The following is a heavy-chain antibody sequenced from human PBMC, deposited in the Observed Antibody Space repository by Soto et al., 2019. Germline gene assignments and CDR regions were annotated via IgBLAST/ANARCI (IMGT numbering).Heavy chain of an antibody. J-gene: IGHJ5*02. D-gene: IGHD3-16*02. CDR2: IIPIFGTA. Sequence: QVQLVQSGAEVKKPGSSVKVSCKASGGTFSSYAISWVRQAPGQGLAWMGGIIPIFGTANYAQKFQGRVTITADKSTSTAYMELSSLRSEDTAVYYCARYGYDYVWGSYRYTGWFDPWGQGTLVTVSS. CDR3: ARYGYDYVWGSYRYTGWFDP. V-gene: IGHV1-69*06. CDR1: GGTFSSYA.